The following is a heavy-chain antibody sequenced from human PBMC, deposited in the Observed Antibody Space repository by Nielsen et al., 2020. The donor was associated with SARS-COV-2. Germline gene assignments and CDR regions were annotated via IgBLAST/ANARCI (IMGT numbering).Heavy chain of an antibody. J-gene: IGHJ6*02. CDR3: ARAYHNYYYAMDV. Sequence: GESLKISCAASGFTFSSYAMSWVRQAPGKGLEWVSSISISSSSFYYTDSVRGRFTISRDNAKSSLYLQLTSLRAEDTAVYYCARAYHNYYYAMDVWGQGTTVTVSS. V-gene: IGHV3-21*01. CDR1: GFTFSSYA. CDR2: ISISSSSF. D-gene: IGHD1-14*01.